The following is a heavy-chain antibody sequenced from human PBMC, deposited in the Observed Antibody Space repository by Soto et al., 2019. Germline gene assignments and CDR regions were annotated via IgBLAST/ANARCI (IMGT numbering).Heavy chain of an antibody. D-gene: IGHD6-19*01. Sequence: TGGSLRLSCAASGFTFSSYAMSWVRQAPGKGLEWVSAISGSGGSTYYADSVKGRFTISRDNSKNTLYLQMNSLRPEDTAVYYCAKVNIAVAGTLPFYWGQGTLVTVSS. CDR1: GFTFSSYA. CDR2: ISGSGGST. V-gene: IGHV3-23*01. J-gene: IGHJ4*02. CDR3: AKVNIAVAGTLPFY.